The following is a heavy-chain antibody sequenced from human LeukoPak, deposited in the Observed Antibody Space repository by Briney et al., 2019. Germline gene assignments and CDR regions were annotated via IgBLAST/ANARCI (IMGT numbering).Heavy chain of an antibody. D-gene: IGHD3-22*01. CDR3: AARNYYDRRGWFDP. CDR1: GVSISSGDYY. V-gene: IGHV4-30-4*01. CDR2: IYYSGST. J-gene: IGHJ5*02. Sequence: PSQTLSLTCTVSGVSISSGDYYWSWIRQPPGKGLEWIGYIYYSGSTYYNPSLKSRVTISVDTSKNQFSLKLSSVTAADTAVYYCAARNYYDRRGWFDPWGQGTLVTVSS.